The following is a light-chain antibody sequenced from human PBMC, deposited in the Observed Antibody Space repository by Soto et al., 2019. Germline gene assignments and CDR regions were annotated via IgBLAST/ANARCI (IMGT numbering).Light chain of an antibody. V-gene: IGLV2-14*01. Sequence: QSALTQPASVSGSPGQSFTISCTGTSSDVGGYNYVSWYQQHPGKDPKLMIYEVSNRPSGVSNRFSGSKSGNTASLTISGLQAEDEADYYCSSYTSSSTLEVFGGGTKLTVL. CDR1: SSDVGGYNY. J-gene: IGLJ2*01. CDR2: EVS. CDR3: SSYTSSSTLEV.